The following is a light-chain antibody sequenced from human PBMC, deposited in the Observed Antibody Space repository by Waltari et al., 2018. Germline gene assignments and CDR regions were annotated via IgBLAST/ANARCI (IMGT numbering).Light chain of an antibody. CDR3: QQYNIRLT. J-gene: IGKJ4*01. V-gene: IGKV3-15*01. CDR1: QPISSN. CDR2: GAS. Sequence: IVMTQSPATLSVSPGERATLSCRASQPISSNLAWYQHKPGQAPRLLISGASTRASGIPARFSGSGSGTQFTLTINSLQSEDFAVYYCQQYNIRLTFGGGTKVDIK.